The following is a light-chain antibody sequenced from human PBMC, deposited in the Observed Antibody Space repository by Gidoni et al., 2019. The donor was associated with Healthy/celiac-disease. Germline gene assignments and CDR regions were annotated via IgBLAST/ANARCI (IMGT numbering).Light chain of an antibody. CDR2: GAS. V-gene: IGKV3-15*01. J-gene: IGKJ2*03. Sequence: EIATTPSRATLSLSPGERASLSCRASQSVSSNLAWYQQKPGQAPRLLIYGASTRATGIPARFSGSGSGTEFTLTISSLQSEDFAVYYCQQYNNWPPGNSFGQGTKLEIK. CDR3: QQYNNWPPGNS. CDR1: QSVSSN.